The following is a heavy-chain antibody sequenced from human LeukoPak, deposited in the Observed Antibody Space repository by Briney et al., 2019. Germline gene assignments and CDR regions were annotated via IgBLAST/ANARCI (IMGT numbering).Heavy chain of an antibody. J-gene: IGHJ5*02. CDR3: ARSLGVWFGELSRNWFDP. CDR1: GGSFSGYY. Sequence: SETLSLTCDVNGGSFSGYYWSWIRQPPGKGLEWIGEIDHSGSTNYNPSLKSRVTISLDTSKNQFSLRLSSVTAADTAVYYCARSLGVWFGELSRNWFDPWGQGTLVTVSS. CDR2: IDHSGST. V-gene: IGHV4-34*01. D-gene: IGHD3-10*01.